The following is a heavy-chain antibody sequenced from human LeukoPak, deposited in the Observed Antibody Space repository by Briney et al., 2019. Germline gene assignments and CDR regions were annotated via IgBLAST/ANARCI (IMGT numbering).Heavy chain of an antibody. Sequence: GASVKVSCKASGYTSSNYCIHWLRQAPGQGFEWMGIFNPTYSIPTYAPTFEGRVTMTSDMSTSTFYMDLSTLKSEDTAVYFCAKDPRNILTGDFDDFDIWGQGTLVTVSS. CDR3: AKDPRNILTGDFDDFDI. J-gene: IGHJ4*02. CDR2: FNPTYSIP. CDR1: GYTSSNYC. V-gene: IGHV1-46*01. D-gene: IGHD3-9*01.